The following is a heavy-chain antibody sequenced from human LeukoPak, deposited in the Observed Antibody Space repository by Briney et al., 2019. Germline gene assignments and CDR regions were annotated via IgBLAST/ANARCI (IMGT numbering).Heavy chain of an antibody. D-gene: IGHD6-19*01. V-gene: IGHV3-48*01. CDR2: ISSSRGNI. Sequence: SLTLSCPGCGCTFRSYSMNWLRQAPAKELDWVSCISSSRGNIYYAESVKRRVTLSRDNAKSSLYLQMNSLRAEDTAVCYCARGHRSSGWLAPLCFDMWGQGTMVTVS. J-gene: IGHJ3*02. CDR3: ARGHRSSGWLAPLCFDM. CDR1: GCTFRSYS.